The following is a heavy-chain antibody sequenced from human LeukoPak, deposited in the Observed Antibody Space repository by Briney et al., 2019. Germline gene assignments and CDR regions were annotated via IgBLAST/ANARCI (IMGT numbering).Heavy chain of an antibody. CDR2: ISGTGGST. Sequence: SGGSLRLSFTVSGFTFSSYAMSWVRQAPGKGLEWVSTISGTGGSTYYADSVKGRFTISRDNSKSTLYLQMNSLRAEDTAVYYCAKVSMQVVPAATIDYWGLGTLVTVSS. V-gene: IGHV3-23*01. CDR1: GFTFSSYA. J-gene: IGHJ4*02. D-gene: IGHD2-2*01. CDR3: AKVSMQVVPAATIDY.